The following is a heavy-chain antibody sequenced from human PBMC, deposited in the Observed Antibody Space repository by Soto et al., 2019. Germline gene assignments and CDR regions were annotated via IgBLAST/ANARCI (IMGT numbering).Heavy chain of an antibody. CDR3: AKSAATEDDPFYYGLDV. CDR1: GFTFSSHA. Sequence: GGSLRLSCEVSGFTFSSHAMTWVRQPPRKXLEWVSAISGSGGRTWYADSMQGRFTISRDNSKNILYLQINSLRADDTAVYYCAKSAATEDDPFYYGLDVWGQGTTVTVSS. D-gene: IGHD6-25*01. V-gene: IGHV3-23*01. CDR2: ISGSGGRT. J-gene: IGHJ6*02.